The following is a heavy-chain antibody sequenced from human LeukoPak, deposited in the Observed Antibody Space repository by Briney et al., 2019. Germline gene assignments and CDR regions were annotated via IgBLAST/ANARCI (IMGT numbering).Heavy chain of an antibody. D-gene: IGHD2-2*01. CDR2: INPNSGGT. J-gene: IGHJ3*02. V-gene: IGHV1-2*02. CDR3: GREAVPVSGTGENGFDI. Sequence: ASVKVSCKTSGYIFTGYYLHWVRQAPGQGLEWMGWINPNSGGTKFAQRFQGRVTMTRDTSISTAYLELSSLRSDDTAVYYCGREAVPVSGTGENGFDIWGHGTMVTVSS. CDR1: GYIFTGYY.